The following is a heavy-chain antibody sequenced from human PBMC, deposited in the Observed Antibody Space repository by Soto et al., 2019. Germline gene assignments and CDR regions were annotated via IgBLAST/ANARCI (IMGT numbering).Heavy chain of an antibody. D-gene: IGHD3-3*01. Sequence: QVQLVQSGAEVKKPGSSVKVSCKASGGTFSSYAISWVRQAPGQGLEWMGGIIPIFGTANYAQKFQGRVTITADESTSTVYMELSSLRSEDTAVYYCARVGTDFWSGYYPKAHFFDYWGQGTLVTVSS. CDR2: IIPIFGTA. J-gene: IGHJ4*02. V-gene: IGHV1-69*01. CDR1: GGTFSSYA. CDR3: ARVGTDFWSGYYPKAHFFDY.